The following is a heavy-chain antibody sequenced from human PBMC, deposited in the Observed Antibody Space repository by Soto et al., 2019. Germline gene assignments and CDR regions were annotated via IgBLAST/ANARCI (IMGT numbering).Heavy chain of an antibody. CDR1: GGTFSSYA. V-gene: IGHV1-69*13. D-gene: IGHD3-22*01. CDR3: ARDWYYYDSSGYKHDAFDI. CDR2: ITPIFGTA. Sequence: ASVKVSCKASGGTFSSYAISWVRQAPGQGLEWMGGITPIFGTANYAQKFQGRVTITADESTSTAYMELSSLRSEDTAVYYCARDWYYYDSSGYKHDAFDIWGQGTMVTVSS. J-gene: IGHJ3*02.